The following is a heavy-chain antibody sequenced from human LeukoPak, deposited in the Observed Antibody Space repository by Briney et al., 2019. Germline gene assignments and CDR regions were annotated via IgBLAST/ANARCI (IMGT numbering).Heavy chain of an antibody. CDR2: ISWNSGSI. CDR3: AKGGSSWYYWYFDL. D-gene: IGHD6-13*01. Sequence: SLRLSCTASESTFDHAMHRFRQTPGKGLEWVSGISWNSGSIGYADSVKGRFTISRDNAKNSLYLQMNSLRAEDTALYRCAKGGSSWYYWYFDLWGRGTLVTVSS. CDR1: ESTFDHA. V-gene: IGHV3-9*01. J-gene: IGHJ2*01.